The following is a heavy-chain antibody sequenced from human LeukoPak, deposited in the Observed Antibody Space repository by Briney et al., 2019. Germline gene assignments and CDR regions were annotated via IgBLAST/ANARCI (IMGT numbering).Heavy chain of an antibody. CDR2: VDPEDGET. D-gene: IGHD3-10*01. J-gene: IGHJ3*02. Sequence: ASVKVSCKVYGYTFTDYYMHWDQQAPGKGLEWMGLVDPEDGETIYAEKFQGRVTITADTSTDTAYMELSSLRSEDTAVYYCATSRITMVRGVSGAFDIWGQGTMVTVSS. V-gene: IGHV1-69-2*01. CDR3: ATSRITMVRGVSGAFDI. CDR1: GYTFTDYY.